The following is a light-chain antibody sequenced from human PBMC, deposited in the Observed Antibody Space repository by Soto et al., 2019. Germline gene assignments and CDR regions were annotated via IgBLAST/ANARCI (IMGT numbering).Light chain of an antibody. J-gene: IGLJ2*01. V-gene: IGLV2-23*01. CDR3: CSYAGPSTI. CDR2: EGT. CDR1: SGDIGSYNF. Sequence: QSALTQPASVSGSPGQSITISCTGTSGDIGSYNFVSWFQQHPGKVPKLIIYEGTERPSGVSNRFSASKSGNTASLTISGLQPEDEADYFCCSYAGPSTIFGGGTKLTVL.